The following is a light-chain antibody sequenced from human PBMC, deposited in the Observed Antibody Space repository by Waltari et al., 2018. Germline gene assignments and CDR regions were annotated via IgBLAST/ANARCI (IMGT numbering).Light chain of an antibody. J-gene: IGKJ1*01. CDR1: PGISSW. CDR3: QQSNSFPRT. V-gene: IGKV1-12*01. CDR2: AAS. Sequence: DIQMTQFPPSVSASVGDRVTITCRASPGISSWLAWYQQKPGNAPKLLLYAASSLQSGGPSRFSGSRSGTDFTLTINSLQPEDFAAYYCQQSNSFPRTFGQGTKVEIK.